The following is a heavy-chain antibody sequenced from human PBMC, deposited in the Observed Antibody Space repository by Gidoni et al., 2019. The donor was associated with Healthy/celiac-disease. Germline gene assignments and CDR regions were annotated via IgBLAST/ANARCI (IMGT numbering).Heavy chain of an antibody. CDR3: ARERAPDPGYYYGMDV. V-gene: IGHV4-31*03. CDR1: GGSISSGGYY. J-gene: IGHJ6*02. Sequence: QVQLQESGPGLVKPSQTLSLTCTVSGGSISSGGYYWSWTRQHPGKGLEWIGYIYYGGRTYYNPSLKSRVTISVDTSKNQFSLKLSSVTAADTAVYYCARERAPDPGYYYGMDVWGQGTTVTVSS. CDR2: IYYGGRT.